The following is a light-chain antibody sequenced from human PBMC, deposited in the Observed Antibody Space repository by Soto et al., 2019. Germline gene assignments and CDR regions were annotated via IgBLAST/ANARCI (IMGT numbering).Light chain of an antibody. CDR3: QQYGTT. CDR2: GAS. J-gene: IGKJ5*01. CDR1: QSVSSSY. Sequence: ESVLTQSPGTLSFSPGERASLSCRASQSVSSSYLAWYQQKPGQAPRLLIYGASSRATGIPDRFSGSGSGTDFTLTISRLEPEDFAVYYCQQYGTTFGQGTRLEIK. V-gene: IGKV3-20*01.